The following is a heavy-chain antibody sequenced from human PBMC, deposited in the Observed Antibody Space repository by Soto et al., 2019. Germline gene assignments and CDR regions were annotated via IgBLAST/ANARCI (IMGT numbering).Heavy chain of an antibody. J-gene: IGHJ6*02. CDR2: IYPRDSDT. CDR1: GYTSTTYW. V-gene: IGHV5-51*01. D-gene: IGHD3-9*01. Sequence: RESLTISCKGSGYTSTTYWIGWVRQMPGKGLEWMGIIYPRDSDTRYSPSFQGQVTISADKSISTAYLQRSSLKASDTAIYYCARRPNTLNYYAMDVWGQGTTVTVSS. CDR3: ARRPNTLNYYAMDV.